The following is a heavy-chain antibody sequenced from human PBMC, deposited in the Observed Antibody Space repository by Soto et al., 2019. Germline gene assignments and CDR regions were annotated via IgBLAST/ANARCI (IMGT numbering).Heavy chain of an antibody. CDR1: GGTFSSYA. V-gene: IGHV1-69*06. J-gene: IGHJ4*02. CDR2: IIPIFGTA. D-gene: IGHD2-15*01. CDR3: ATTVVVAATFDY. Sequence: ASVKVSCKASGGTFSSYAISWVRQAPGQGLEWMGGIIPIFGTANYAQKFQGRVTITADKSTSTAYMELSSLRSEDTAVYYCATTVVVAATFDYWGQGTLVTVYS.